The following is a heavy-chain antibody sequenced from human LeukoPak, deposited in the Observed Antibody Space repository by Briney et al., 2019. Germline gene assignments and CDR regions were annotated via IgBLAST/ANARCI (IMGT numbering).Heavy chain of an antibody. CDR1: GFTFSGYW. CDR2: MNTDGSST. CDR3: ARVTYDYSNLPDY. Sequence: GGSLRLSCAASGFTFSGYWMHWVRQAPGKGLVWVSRMNTDGSSTSYADSVKGRFTISRDNAKNTLYLQMNSLRAEDTAVYYCARVTYDYSNLPDYWGQGTLVTVSS. V-gene: IGHV3-74*01. D-gene: IGHD4-11*01. J-gene: IGHJ4*02.